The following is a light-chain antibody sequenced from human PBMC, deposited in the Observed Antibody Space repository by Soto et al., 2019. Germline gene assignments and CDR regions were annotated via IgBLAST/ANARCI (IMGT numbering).Light chain of an antibody. J-gene: IGLJ2*01. CDR2: EVS. CDR3: CSYAGSTTRVQ. CDR1: SSDVDTYKY. V-gene: IGLV2-14*01. Sequence: QSALTQPASVSGSPGQSITISCTGTSSDVDTYKYVSWYQQHPGKAPKLMIYEVSYRPSGVCDRFSGSKSGNTASLTISGLQAEDEADYYCCSYAGSTTRVQFGGGTKLTVL.